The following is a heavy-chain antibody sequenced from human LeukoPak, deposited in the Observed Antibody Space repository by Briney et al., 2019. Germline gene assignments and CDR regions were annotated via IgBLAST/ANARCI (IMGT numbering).Heavy chain of an antibody. J-gene: IGHJ4*02. Sequence: GESLKISCKGSGYSFTSYWISWVRQMPGKGLEWMGRIDPSDSYTNYSPSFQGHVTISADKSISTAYLQWSSLKASDTAMYYCARLEQQSPPAAGAGRKGYWGQGTLVTVSS. D-gene: IGHD6-13*01. CDR1: GYSFTSYW. V-gene: IGHV5-10-1*01. CDR2: IDPSDSYT. CDR3: ARLEQQSPPAAGAGRKGY.